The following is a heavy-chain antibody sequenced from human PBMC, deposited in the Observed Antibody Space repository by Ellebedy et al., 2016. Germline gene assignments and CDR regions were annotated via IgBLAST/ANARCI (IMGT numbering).Heavy chain of an antibody. D-gene: IGHD6-19*01. CDR1: GFSLSANVVS. J-gene: IGHJ6*02. V-gene: IGHV2-70*13. CDR3: ARILGLAGTGGYYYGMDV. Sequence: SGPTLVXPTQTLTLTCTFSGFSLSANVVSVSWTRQSPGKALEWLALIGWDGSHGTQYYSTSLKTRLTISMDTSENQVVLRMTNMEPVDTGTYYCARILGLAGTGGYYYGMDVWGQGTTVTVSS. CDR2: IGWDGSHGTQ.